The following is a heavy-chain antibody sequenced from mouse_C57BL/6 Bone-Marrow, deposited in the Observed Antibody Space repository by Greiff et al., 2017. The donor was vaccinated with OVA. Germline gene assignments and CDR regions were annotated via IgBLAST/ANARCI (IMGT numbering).Heavy chain of an antibody. Sequence: QVTLKESGPGILQSSQTLSLTCSFSGFSLSTSGMGVSWIRQPSGKGLEWPAQIYWDDDKRYNPSLKSRLQISQDTSRNQLFLKITSVDTADTATYYFARRVDERVDYWGQGTTLTVSS. J-gene: IGHJ2*01. CDR2: IYWDDDK. CDR1: GFSLSTSGMG. CDR3: ARRVDERVDY. V-gene: IGHV8-12*01.